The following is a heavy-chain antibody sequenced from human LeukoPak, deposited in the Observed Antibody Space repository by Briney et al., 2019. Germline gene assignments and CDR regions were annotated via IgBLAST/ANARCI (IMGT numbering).Heavy chain of an antibody. V-gene: IGHV3-23*01. CDR3: AKVRAYSSSWYEPYFDY. J-gene: IGHJ4*02. CDR1: GFTFSSYA. Sequence: PGGSLRLSCAASGFTFSSYAMSWVRQAPGKGLEWVSAISGSGGSTYYADSVKGRFTISRDNSKNTLYLQMNSLRAEDTAVYYCAKVRAYSSSWYEPYFDYWGQGTPVTVSS. D-gene: IGHD6-13*01. CDR2: ISGSGGST.